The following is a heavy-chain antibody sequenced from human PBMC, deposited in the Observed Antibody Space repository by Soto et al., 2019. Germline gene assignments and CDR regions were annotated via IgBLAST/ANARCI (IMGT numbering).Heavy chain of an antibody. D-gene: IGHD3-22*01. J-gene: IGHJ4*02. CDR2: INPDSGGT. CDR1: GYTFTDYY. Sequence: ASVKVSCKASGYTFTDYYIHWVRKAPGQGLEWVGWINPDSGGTNLAQRLQGRVTMTSDTSINTAYMELSSLRSDDTAVYYCARDLGYYYDSSGYYPSQNWGQGTLVTVSS. V-gene: IGHV1-2*02. CDR3: ARDLGYYYDSSGYYPSQN.